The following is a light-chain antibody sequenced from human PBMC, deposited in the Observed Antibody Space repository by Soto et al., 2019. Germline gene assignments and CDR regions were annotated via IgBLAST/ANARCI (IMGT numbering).Light chain of an antibody. CDR1: QSISSS. V-gene: IGKV3-11*01. CDR3: QQRSNWLWT. Sequence: EIVLTQSPATLSLSPGERATLSCRASQSISSSLAWYQQKPGQAPRLLIYDASNRATGIPARFSGSGSRTDFTLTISSLEPEDVAVYYCQQRSNWLWTFGQGTKVDIK. J-gene: IGKJ1*01. CDR2: DAS.